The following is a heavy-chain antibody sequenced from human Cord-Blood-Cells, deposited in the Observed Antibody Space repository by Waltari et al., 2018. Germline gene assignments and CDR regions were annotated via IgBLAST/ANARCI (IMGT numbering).Heavy chain of an antibody. D-gene: IGHD3-10*01. V-gene: IGHV1-69*01. CDR3: ARDSITMVRGVITEAGWFDP. J-gene: IGHJ5*02. Sequence: QVQLVQSGAEVKKPGSSVKVSCKASGGTFSSYAISWVRQAPGQGLEWMGGNIPIFGTANYAQKFQGRVTITADESTSTAYMELSSLRSEDTAVYYCARDSITMVRGVITEAGWFDPWGQGTLVTVSS. CDR2: NIPIFGTA. CDR1: GGTFSSYA.